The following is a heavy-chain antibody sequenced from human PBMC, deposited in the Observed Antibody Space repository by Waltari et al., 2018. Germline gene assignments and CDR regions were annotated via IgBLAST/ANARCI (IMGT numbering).Heavy chain of an antibody. J-gene: IGHJ5*02. CDR2: IRGSGGST. CDR3: AKLMKYSSSSEWFDP. CDR1: GFTFSSYA. Sequence: EVQLLESGGGLVQPGGSLRLSCAASGFTFSSYAMSCVRQAPGTGLAWVSAIRGSGGSTYYADSVKGRFTISRDNSKNTLYLQMNSLRAEDTAVYYCAKLMKYSSSSEWFDPWGQGTLVTVSS. V-gene: IGHV3-23*01. D-gene: IGHD6-6*01.